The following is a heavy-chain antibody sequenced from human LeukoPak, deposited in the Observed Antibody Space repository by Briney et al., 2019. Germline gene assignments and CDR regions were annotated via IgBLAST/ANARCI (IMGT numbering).Heavy chain of an antibody. V-gene: IGHV3-30*03. CDR2: ISYDGSNK. CDR1: GFTFSSYG. Sequence: PGGSLRLSCAASGFTFSSYGMHWVRQAPGKGLEWVAVISYDGSNKYYADSVKGRFTISRDNSKNTLYLQMNSLRAEDTAVYYCARDRVGILTDWGQGTLVTVSS. J-gene: IGHJ4*02. CDR3: ARDRVGILTD. D-gene: IGHD3-9*01.